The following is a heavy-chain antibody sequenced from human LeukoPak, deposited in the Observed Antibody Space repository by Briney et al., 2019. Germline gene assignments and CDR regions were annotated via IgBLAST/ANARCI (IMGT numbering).Heavy chain of an antibody. CDR1: GYTFTNYG. CDR3: ARKIVGVYSYDY. J-gene: IGHJ4*02. CDR2: VNTNSGNT. V-gene: IGHV1-18*01. Sequence: GASVKVSCKASGYTFTNYGITWVRQAPGQGLEYLGWVNTNSGNTYYAQKLQDRVTMTTDTSTSTAYMELRSLRSDDTAVYYCARKIVGVYSYDYWGQGTLVTVSS. D-gene: IGHD1-26*01.